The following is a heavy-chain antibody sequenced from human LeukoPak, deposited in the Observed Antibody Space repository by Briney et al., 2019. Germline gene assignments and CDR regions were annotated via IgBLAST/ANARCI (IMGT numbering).Heavy chain of an antibody. CDR1: GASISSYY. Sequence: SETLSLTCTVSGASISSYYWSWLRQPPGKGLEWLGYIYTSGSTHYNPSLRSRVTISVDTSKKQFSLRLTSVTAADTAVYYCARQVGWLDRWGEGTLVTVSS. CDR3: ARQVGWLDR. D-gene: IGHD1-26*01. CDR2: IYTSGST. V-gene: IGHV4-4*09. J-gene: IGHJ5*02.